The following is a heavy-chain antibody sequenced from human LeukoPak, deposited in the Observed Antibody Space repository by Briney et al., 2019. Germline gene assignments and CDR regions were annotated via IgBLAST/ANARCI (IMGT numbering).Heavy chain of an antibody. J-gene: IGHJ4*02. CDR3: TSSLRGVNHFDY. CDR1: GFTFGDYA. V-gene: IGHV3-49*04. Sequence: GGSLRLSCTASGFTFGDYAMSWVRQTPGKGLEWVGFIRSKAYGGTTEYAASVKGRFTISRDDSKSIAYLQMNSLKTEDTAVYYCTSSLRGVNHFDYWGQGTLVTVSS. D-gene: IGHD4-23*01. CDR2: IRSKAYGGTT.